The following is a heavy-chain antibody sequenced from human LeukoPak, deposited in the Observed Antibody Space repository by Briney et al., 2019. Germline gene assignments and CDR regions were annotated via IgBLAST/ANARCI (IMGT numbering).Heavy chain of an antibody. Sequence: ASVKVSCKASGYTFIDYYMHWVRQAPGQGLEWMGWINPNSGGTNYAQNFQGRVTMTRDTSITTTYMELSRLTPDDSAVYFCATEASGLNWFDPWGQGTLVTVSS. CDR2: INPNSGGT. CDR3: ATEASGLNWFDP. J-gene: IGHJ5*02. V-gene: IGHV1-2*02. CDR1: GYTFIDYY. D-gene: IGHD3-3*01.